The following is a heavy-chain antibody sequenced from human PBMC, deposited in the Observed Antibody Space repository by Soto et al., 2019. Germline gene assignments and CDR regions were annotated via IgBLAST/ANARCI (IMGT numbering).Heavy chain of an antibody. V-gene: IGHV4-34*01. J-gene: IGHJ4*02. CDR2: INHSGST. Sequence: SETVSLTCAVYSGSFSGYYWSWIRQPPGKGLEWIGEINHSGSTNYNPSLKSRVTIAVDTSKNQFSLKLSSVTAADTAVYYCARDRTWVSGSYYGDWGKGTLVNVSS. CDR3: ARDRTWVSGSYYGD. CDR1: SGSFSGYY. D-gene: IGHD1-26*01.